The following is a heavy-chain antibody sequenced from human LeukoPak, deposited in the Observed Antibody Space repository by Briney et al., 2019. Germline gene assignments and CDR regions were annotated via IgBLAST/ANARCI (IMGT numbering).Heavy chain of an antibody. CDR2: ISSSSSYI. CDR3: ATDPLLGGYCSSTSCWPRFDP. Sequence: GGSLRLSCAASGFTFSSYSMNWVRQAPGKGREWVSSISSSSSYIYYADSVKGRFTISRDNAKNSLYLQMNSMSAEDTAVYYCATDPLLGGYCSSTSCWPRFDPWGQGTLVTVSS. J-gene: IGHJ5*02. CDR1: GFTFSSYS. V-gene: IGHV3-21*01. D-gene: IGHD2-2*01.